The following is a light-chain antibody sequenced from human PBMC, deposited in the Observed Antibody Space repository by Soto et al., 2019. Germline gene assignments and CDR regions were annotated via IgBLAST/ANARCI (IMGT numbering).Light chain of an antibody. J-gene: IGKJ1*01. CDR1: QDIRID. CDR2: AAS. V-gene: IGKV1-17*01. Sequence: DIQMTQSPSSLSASVGDRVIITCRASQDIRIDLGWYQQKPGKAPKRLIYAASSLQTGVPSRFSGSGSGTEFTLTISSLQHEDFATHFCLQNKTYPQTFGQGTKVDIK. CDR3: LQNKTYPQT.